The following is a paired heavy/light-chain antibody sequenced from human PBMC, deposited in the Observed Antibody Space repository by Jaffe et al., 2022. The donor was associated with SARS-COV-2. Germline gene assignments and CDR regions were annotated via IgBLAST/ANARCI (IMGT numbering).Light chain of an antibody. CDR3: QSYDSSLKV. Sequence: QSVLTQPPSVSGAPGQTVTISCTRSSSSPAYDVHWYQVLPGAAPKLLIYGNTNRPSGVPDRFSGSKSGTSTSLAITGLQAEDEADYYCQSYDSSLKVFGGGTKLTVL. CDR1: SSSPAYD. CDR2: GNT. V-gene: IGLV1-40*01. J-gene: IGLJ3*02.
Heavy chain of an antibody. V-gene: IGHV4-61*01. Sequence: QVQLQESGPGLVRPSETLSLTCTVSGDSVNSGTYYWSWIRRPPGKGLEWIGYIYYSGSTRYNPSLKDRVTISLDTSRNQFSLELTSVTAADTATYYCAREGLTAGYYYYYFMDVWGKGTTVTVSS. J-gene: IGHJ6*03. D-gene: IGHD2-21*02. CDR2: IYYSGST. CDR3: AREGLTAGYYYYYFMDV. CDR1: GDSVNSGTYY.